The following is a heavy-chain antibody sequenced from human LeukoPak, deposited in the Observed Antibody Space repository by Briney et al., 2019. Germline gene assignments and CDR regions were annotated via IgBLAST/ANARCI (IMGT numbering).Heavy chain of an antibody. D-gene: IGHD7-27*01. J-gene: IGHJ3*02. CDR1: GYSISSGYY. Sequence: PSETLSLTCAVSGYSISSGYYWGWIRQPPGKGLEWIGSIYHSGSTYYNPSLKSRVTISVYTSKNRFSLKLSSVTAADTAVYYCERLLTGDAFDIWGQGTMVTVSS. CDR3: ERLLTGDAFDI. CDR2: IYHSGST. V-gene: IGHV4-38-2*01.